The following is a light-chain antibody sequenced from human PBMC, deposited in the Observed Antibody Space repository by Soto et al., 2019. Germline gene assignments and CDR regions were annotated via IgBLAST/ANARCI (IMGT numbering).Light chain of an antibody. J-gene: IGLJ1*01. CDR1: PTDIGAYEY. CDR2: GVR. Sequence: QSALTQPTSVSGSPGQSIAIPCPGNPTDIGAYEYVSWYQQHPGKAPRLLIHGVRNRPPGISSRFSGSKSGFTASLTISGLQAEDEADYYCSSFTTNRVYVFGPGTKVT. V-gene: IGLV2-14*01. CDR3: SSFTTNRVYV.